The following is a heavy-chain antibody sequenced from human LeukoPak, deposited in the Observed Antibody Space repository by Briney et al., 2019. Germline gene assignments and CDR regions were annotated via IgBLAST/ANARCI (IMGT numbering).Heavy chain of an antibody. Sequence: SSVKVSCKASGGTFSSYAISWVRQAPGQGLEWMGGIIPIFGTANYAQKFQGRVTITTDESTSTAYMELSSLRSEDTAVYYCARVKGCGGDCYYFDYWGQGTLVTVSS. J-gene: IGHJ4*02. CDR2: IIPIFGTA. CDR1: GGTFSSYA. V-gene: IGHV1-69*05. CDR3: ARVKGCGGDCYYFDY. D-gene: IGHD2-21*02.